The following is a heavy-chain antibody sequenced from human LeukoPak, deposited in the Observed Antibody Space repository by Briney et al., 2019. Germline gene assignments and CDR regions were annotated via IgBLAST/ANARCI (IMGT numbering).Heavy chain of an antibody. Sequence: GGSLRLSCAASGFTFSSYWMTWVRQAPGKGLEWVAVISYDGSNKYYADSVKGRFTISRDNSKNTLYLQMNSLRAEDTAVYYCASHPQVRGVIITPPLDYWGQGTLVTVSS. CDR3: ASHPQVRGVIITPPLDY. CDR1: GFTFSSYW. CDR2: ISYDGSNK. J-gene: IGHJ4*02. V-gene: IGHV3-30-3*01. D-gene: IGHD3-10*01.